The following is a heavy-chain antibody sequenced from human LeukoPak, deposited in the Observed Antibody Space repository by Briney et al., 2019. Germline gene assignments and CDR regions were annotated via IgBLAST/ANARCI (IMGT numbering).Heavy chain of an antibody. Sequence: PSETLSLTCTVSGGSISSYYWSWIRQPPGKGLEWIGYIYYSGSTNYNPSLKSRVTISVDTSKNQFSLKLSSVTAADTAVYYCAREMATVYYYYMDVWGKGTTVTVSS. D-gene: IGHD5-24*01. CDR1: GGSISSYY. J-gene: IGHJ6*03. V-gene: IGHV4-59*12. CDR2: IYYSGST. CDR3: AREMATVYYYYMDV.